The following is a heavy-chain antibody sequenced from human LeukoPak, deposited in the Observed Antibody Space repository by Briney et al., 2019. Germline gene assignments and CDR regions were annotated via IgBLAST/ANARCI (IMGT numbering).Heavy chain of an antibody. Sequence: SETLSLTCTVSGYSISSGYYWGWIRQPPGKGLEWIGSIYHSGSTYYNPSLKSRVTISVDTSKNQFSLKLSSVTAADTAVYYCARVPQYHDLGYWSQGTLVTVSS. CDR1: GYSISSGYY. D-gene: IGHD2-2*01. CDR2: IYHSGST. CDR3: ARVPQYHDLGY. J-gene: IGHJ4*02. V-gene: IGHV4-38-2*02.